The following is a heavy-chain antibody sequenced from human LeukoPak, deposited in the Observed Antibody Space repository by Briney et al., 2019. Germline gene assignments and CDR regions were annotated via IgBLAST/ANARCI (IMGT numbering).Heavy chain of an antibody. CDR1: GFTFSRYW. J-gene: IGHJ4*02. Sequence: GGSLRLSCAASGFTFSRYWMRWVRQAPGKGLEWVANINEDGSQKYYVGSATGRFTISRDNAKNSVYLQMNSLRAEDTAVYYCATPTGGATWAAYWGQGALVAVSS. CDR3: ATPTGGATWAAY. D-gene: IGHD1-26*01. CDR2: INEDGSQK. V-gene: IGHV3-7*01.